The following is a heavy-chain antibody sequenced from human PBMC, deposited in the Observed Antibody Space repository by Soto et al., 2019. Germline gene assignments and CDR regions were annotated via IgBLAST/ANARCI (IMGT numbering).Heavy chain of an antibody. CDR3: ARLVGYCSSTSCLPFDY. Sequence: SETLSLTCTVSGGSISSSSYYWGWIRQPPGKGLEWIGSIYYSGSTYYNPSLKSRVTISVDTSKNQFSLKLSSVTAADTAVYYCARLVGYCSSTSCLPFDYWGQGTLVTVSS. D-gene: IGHD2-2*01. V-gene: IGHV4-39*01. J-gene: IGHJ4*02. CDR1: GGSISSSSYY. CDR2: IYYSGST.